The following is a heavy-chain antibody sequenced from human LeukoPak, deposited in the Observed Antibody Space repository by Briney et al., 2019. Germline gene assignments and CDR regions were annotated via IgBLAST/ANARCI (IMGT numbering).Heavy chain of an antibody. CDR2: IGTAGDT. D-gene: IGHD3-3*01. V-gene: IGHV3-13*01. Sequence: PGGSLRLSCAASGFTFSSYDMHWVRQATGKGLEWVSAIGTAGDTYYPGSVKGRFTISRENAKNSLYLQMNSLRAGDTAVYYCARVGVYDFWSGYYRRNYYGMDVWGQGTTVTVSS. CDR1: GFTFSSYD. CDR3: ARVGVYDFWSGYYRRNYYGMDV. J-gene: IGHJ6*02.